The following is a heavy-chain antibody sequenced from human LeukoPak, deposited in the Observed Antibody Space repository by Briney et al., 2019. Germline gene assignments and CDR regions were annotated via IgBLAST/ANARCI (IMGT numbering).Heavy chain of an antibody. D-gene: IGHD2/OR15-2a*01. Sequence: GGSLRLSCAAFTTFAMSWVRXAPGXXLXWVSVISDRGDKTHYADSVRGRFTISRDNSKKTVSLQMNGLRVDDTAVYFCAKVFYTSSFDFSGQGILVTVSP. CDR2: ISDRGDKT. V-gene: IGHV3-23*01. CDR1: TTFA. CDR3: AKVFYTSSFDF. J-gene: IGHJ4*02.